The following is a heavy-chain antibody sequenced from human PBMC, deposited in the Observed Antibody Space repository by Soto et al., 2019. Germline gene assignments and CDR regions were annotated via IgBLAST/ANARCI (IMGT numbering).Heavy chain of an antibody. J-gene: IGHJ6*02. CDR3: AEGLSGSKYYYYGMDV. CDR2: LSASGATT. D-gene: IGHD1-26*01. Sequence: EVQLLESGGGLVQPGGSLRLSCAASGFTFSTYAMTWVRQAPGKGLKWVSTLSASGATTYHADSVKGRFTISRDNSENTLYLQMNSLRAEDTAGYYCAEGLSGSKYYYYGMDVWGQGTTVTVSS. CDR1: GFTFSTYA. V-gene: IGHV3-23*01.